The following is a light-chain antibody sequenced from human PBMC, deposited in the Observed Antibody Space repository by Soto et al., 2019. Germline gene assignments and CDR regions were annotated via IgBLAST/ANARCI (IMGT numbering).Light chain of an antibody. CDR1: SSDVGGYNY. J-gene: IGLJ3*02. CDR2: EVS. CDR3: SSYTSSSTSWV. V-gene: IGLV2-14*01. Sequence: QLVLTQPASVSGSPGQSITISCTGTSSDVGGYNYVSWYQQHPGKAPKLMIYEVSNRPSGVSNRFSGSKSGNTASLTISGLQAEDEADYYCSSYTSSSTSWVFGGGTKLTVL.